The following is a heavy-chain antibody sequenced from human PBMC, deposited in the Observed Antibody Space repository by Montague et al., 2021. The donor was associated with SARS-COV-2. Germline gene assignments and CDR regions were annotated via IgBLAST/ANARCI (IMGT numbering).Heavy chain of an antibody. CDR1: GGSISSSSNY. CDR2: IYYSGST. D-gene: IGHD3-10*01. Sequence: SETLSLTCTVSGGSISSSSNYWGWIRQPPGKGLEWIGSIYYSGSTYYTSSLKSRVTISVDTSKNQFSLKLSSVTAADTAVYYCARLVWFGELSSENWFDPWGQGTLVTVSS. V-gene: IGHV4-39*01. CDR3: ARLVWFGELSSENWFDP. J-gene: IGHJ5*02.